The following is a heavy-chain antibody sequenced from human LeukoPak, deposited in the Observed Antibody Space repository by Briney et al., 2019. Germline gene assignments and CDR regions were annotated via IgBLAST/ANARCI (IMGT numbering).Heavy chain of an antibody. V-gene: IGHV1-69*01. CDR2: IIPIFGTA. D-gene: IGHD3-16*01. J-gene: IGHJ3*02. Sequence: SVKVSCKASGGTFSSYAISWVRQAPGQGLEWMGGIIPIFGTANYAQKFQGRVTITADESTSTAYMELSSLRSEDTAVYYRARGSLGGWHEGSLYAFDIWGQGTMVTVSS. CDR1: GGTFSSYA. CDR3: ARGSLGGWHEGSLYAFDI.